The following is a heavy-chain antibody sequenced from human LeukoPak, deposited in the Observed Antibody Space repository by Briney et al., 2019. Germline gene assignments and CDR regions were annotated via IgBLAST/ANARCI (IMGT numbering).Heavy chain of an antibody. V-gene: IGHV3-23*01. D-gene: IGHD6-19*01. CDR1: GFTFNNYV. CDR2: INGGGYNT. J-gene: IGHJ4*02. CDR3: ARASGIYGSGWYFDY. Sequence: GGSLRLSCAASGFTFNNYVMSWVRQAPGKGLEWISTINGGGYNTYYADSVKGRFTISRDNSKNTLSLQVNTLRAEDTAVYYCARASGIYGSGWYFDYWGQGTLVTVSS.